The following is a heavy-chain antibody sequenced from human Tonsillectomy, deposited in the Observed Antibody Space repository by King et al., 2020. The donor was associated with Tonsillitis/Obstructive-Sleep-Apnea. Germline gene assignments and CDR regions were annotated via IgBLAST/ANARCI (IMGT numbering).Heavy chain of an antibody. CDR1: GFTFSSYA. J-gene: IGHJ6*03. D-gene: IGHD3-3*01. V-gene: IGHV3-30*04. CDR3: ARDYYDFWSGYSQSPYYYYYYMDV. Sequence: VQLVESGGGVVQPGRSLRLSCAASGFTFSSYAMHWVRQAPGKGLEWVAVISYDGSNKYYADPVKGRFTISRDNSKNTLYLLMNSLRAEDTAVYYCARDYYDFWSGYSQSPYYYYYYMDVWGKGTTVTVSS. CDR2: ISYDGSNK.